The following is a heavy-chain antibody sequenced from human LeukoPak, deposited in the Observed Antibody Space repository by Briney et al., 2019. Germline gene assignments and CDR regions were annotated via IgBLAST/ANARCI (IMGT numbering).Heavy chain of an antibody. Sequence: GASVKVSCKASGYTFTNYDINWVRQAPGQGLEWMGWINPNSGGTNYAQKFQGRVTMTRDTSISTAYMELSRLRSDDTAVYYCARDAATVTTSGGHYYYYYMDVWGKGTTVTISS. V-gene: IGHV1-2*02. CDR3: ARDAATVTTSGGHYYYYYMDV. CDR2: INPNSGGT. D-gene: IGHD4-17*01. J-gene: IGHJ6*03. CDR1: GYTFTNYD.